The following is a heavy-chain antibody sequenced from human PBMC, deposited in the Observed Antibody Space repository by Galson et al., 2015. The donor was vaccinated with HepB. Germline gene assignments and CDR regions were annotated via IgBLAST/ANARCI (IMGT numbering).Heavy chain of an antibody. V-gene: IGHV1-24*01. D-gene: IGHD3-10*01. CDR3: ATDRGTRWPSNDAFDI. CDR2: FDPEDGET. J-gene: IGHJ3*02. Sequence: SVKFSCKVSGYTLTELSMHWVRQAPGKGLEWMGGFDPEDGETIYAQKFQGRVTMTEDTSTDTAYMELSSLRSEDTAVYYCATDRGTRWPSNDAFDIWGQGTMVTVSS. CDR1: GYTLTELS.